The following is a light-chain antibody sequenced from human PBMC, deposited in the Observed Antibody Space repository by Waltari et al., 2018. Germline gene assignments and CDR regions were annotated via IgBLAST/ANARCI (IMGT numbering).Light chain of an antibody. CDR2: DTN. CDR1: SGSVSTTYY. J-gene: IGLJ3*02. CDR3: VLSMGSGIWV. Sequence: QTVVTQEPSLSVSPGGTVTLTCGLSSGSVSTTYYPSWYQQAPGQAPRTLISDTNTRSSGVPDPFSGSILDNKAALTITGAQADDESDYYCVLSMGSGIWVFGGGTKLTVL. V-gene: IGLV8-61*01.